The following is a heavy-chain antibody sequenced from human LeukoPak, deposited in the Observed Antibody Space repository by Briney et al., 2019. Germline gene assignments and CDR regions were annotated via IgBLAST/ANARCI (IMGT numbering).Heavy chain of an antibody. CDR3: ASLIYDSSGYYYYGMDV. CDR1: GFTFSSYG. V-gene: IGHV3-21*01. J-gene: IGHJ6*02. D-gene: IGHD3-22*01. Sequence: GGSLRLSCAASGFTFSSYGMHWVRQAPGKGLEWVSSISSSSSYIYYADSVKGRFTISRDNAKNSLYLQMNSLRAEDTAVYYCASLIYDSSGYYYYGMDVWGQGTTVTVSS. CDR2: ISSSSSYI.